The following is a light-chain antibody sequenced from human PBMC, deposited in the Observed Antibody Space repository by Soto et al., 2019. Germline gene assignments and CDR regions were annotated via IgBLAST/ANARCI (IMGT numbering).Light chain of an antibody. J-gene: IGKJ2*01. CDR3: LQHNSYPYT. CDR2: DTS. V-gene: IGKV1-17*03. CDR1: QDISRF. Sequence: DVQMTQSPSAMSASVGDRVTITCRASQDISRFVAWFQQKPGKAPERLIYDTSSLQPGVPSGFSGSGSGTEFTLAISGLQPEDVATYYCLQHNSYPYTFGQGTKLEIK.